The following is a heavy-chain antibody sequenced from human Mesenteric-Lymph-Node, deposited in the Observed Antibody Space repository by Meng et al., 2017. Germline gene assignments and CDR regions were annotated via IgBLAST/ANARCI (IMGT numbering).Heavy chain of an antibody. V-gene: IGHV4-4*02. J-gene: IGHJ4*02. D-gene: IGHD3-22*01. CDR3: ASSDYYRSDY. CDR1: GGSISRSDW. CDR2: TSHSGST. Sequence: RLGASGPELVKPSEPLFLTRVFLGGSISRSDWWSWVRQPPGQGLEWIGETSHSGSTNYSPSLKRLVTISLDKSKNSLSLKLNSVTAADTAVYYCASSDYYRSDYWGQGTLVTVSS.